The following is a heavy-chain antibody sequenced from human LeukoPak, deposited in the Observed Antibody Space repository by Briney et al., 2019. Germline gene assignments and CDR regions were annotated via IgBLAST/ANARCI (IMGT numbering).Heavy chain of an antibody. V-gene: IGHV4-4*07. D-gene: IGHD3-10*01. CDR2: LHTSGSS. CDR1: GGSISGYY. CDR3: ARASPSGGYMDV. J-gene: IGHJ6*03. Sequence: PSETLSLTCTVSGGSISGYYRSWIRQPAGKGLQWIGRLHTSGSSSYNPSLKSRVTISVDKSKNQFSLKLSSVTAADTALYYCARASPSGGYMDVWGKGTTVTVSS.